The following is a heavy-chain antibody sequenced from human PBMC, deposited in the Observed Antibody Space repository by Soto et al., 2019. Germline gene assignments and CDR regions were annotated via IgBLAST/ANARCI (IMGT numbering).Heavy chain of an antibody. D-gene: IGHD5-12*01. J-gene: IGHJ4*02. CDR1: GFTFSSYW. CDR2: INSDGSST. CDR3: ASPQDHSGYDLDY. V-gene: IGHV3-74*01. Sequence: GGSLRLSCAASGFTFSSYWMHWVRQAPGKGLVWVSRINSDGSSTSYADSVKGRFTISRDNAKNTLYLQMNSLRAENTAVYYCASPQDHSGYDLDYWGQGTLVTVSS.